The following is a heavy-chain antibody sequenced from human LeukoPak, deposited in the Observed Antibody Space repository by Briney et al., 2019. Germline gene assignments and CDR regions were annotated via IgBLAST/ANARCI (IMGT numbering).Heavy chain of an antibody. Sequence: GQSLRLSCAASGFSLRTYAINWVRQVPGKGLEWVSSIGGSDDTRYYADSVKGRFTISSDFSTNTVSLQMTSLRAEDTAVYFCAKGLVVNDNYFDNWGQGTLVTVSS. CDR2: IGGSDDTR. V-gene: IGHV3-23*01. CDR1: GFSLRTYA. CDR3: AKGLVVNDNYFDN. D-gene: IGHD2-15*01. J-gene: IGHJ4*02.